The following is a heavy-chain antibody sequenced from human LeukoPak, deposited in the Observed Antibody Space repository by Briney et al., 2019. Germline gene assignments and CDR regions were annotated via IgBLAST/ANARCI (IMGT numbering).Heavy chain of an antibody. CDR3: AREGEMATTPLGAFDI. CDR1: GFTFSSYG. J-gene: IGHJ3*02. Sequence: PGRSLRLSCAASGFTFSSYGMHWVRQAPGKGLEWVAVIWYDGSNKYYADSVKGRFTISRDNSKNTLYLQMNSLRAEDTAVYYCAREGEMATTPLGAFDIWGQGTMVTVSS. CDR2: IWYDGSNK. D-gene: IGHD5-24*01. V-gene: IGHV3-33*01.